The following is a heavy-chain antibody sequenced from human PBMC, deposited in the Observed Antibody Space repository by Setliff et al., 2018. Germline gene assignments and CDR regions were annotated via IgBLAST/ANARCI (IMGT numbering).Heavy chain of an antibody. CDR3: VAMAM. CDR1: GYTFINYE. Sequence: ASVKVSCKASGYTFINYEINWVRQAPGQRLEWMGYITPSSGNTGYAPNFQGRVSLTRDASTTTAYMELRGLRSEDAAVYYCVAMAMWGQGTLVTVSS. V-gene: IGHV1-8*02. CDR2: ITPSSGNT. J-gene: IGHJ4*02.